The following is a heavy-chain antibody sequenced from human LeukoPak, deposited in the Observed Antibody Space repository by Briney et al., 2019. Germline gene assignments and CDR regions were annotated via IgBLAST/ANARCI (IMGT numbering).Heavy chain of an antibody. CDR2: INPNSGGT. J-gene: IGHJ4*02. CDR3: ARDLTIFGVSSFDY. V-gene: IGHV1-2*02. Sequence: GASVTVSCKASGYTFTGYYMHWVRQAPGQGLEWMLLINPNSGGTNYAQKFQGRVTMTRDTSISTAYMELSRLRSDDTAVYYCARDLTIFGVSSFDYWGQGTLVTVSS. CDR1: GYTFTGYY. D-gene: IGHD3-3*02.